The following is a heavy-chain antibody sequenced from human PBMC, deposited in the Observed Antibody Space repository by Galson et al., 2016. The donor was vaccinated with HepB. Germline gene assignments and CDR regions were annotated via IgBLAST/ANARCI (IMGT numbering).Heavy chain of an antibody. D-gene: IGHD3-10*01. CDR1: GFRFSDYN. CDR3: ARPYTYYFGSGSYFDVLHYGMDV. Sequence: SLRLSCAASGFRFSDYNMNWVRQAPGRGLERVAYISASSGTIYYAGSVKGRFTISRDNANNSLSLQMNSLRTEDTAFYYCARPYTYYFGSGSYFDVLHYGMDVWGQGTTVTVSS. CDR2: ISASSGTI. V-gene: IGHV3-48*01. J-gene: IGHJ6*02.